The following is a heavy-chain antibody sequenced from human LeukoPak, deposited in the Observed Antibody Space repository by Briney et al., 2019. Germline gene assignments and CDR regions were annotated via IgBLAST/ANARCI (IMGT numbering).Heavy chain of an antibody. CDR2: ITNSGGGP. J-gene: IGHJ4*02. Sequence: GGSLRLSCAASGFTFSKYAMSWVRQAPGKGPEWVSGITNSGGGPSSADSVKGRFTISRDKSKNTLYLQMNSLRVEDTAVYYCAKDGRSSAPHWGQGTLVTVSS. CDR1: GFTFSKYA. D-gene: IGHD6-6*01. CDR3: AKDGRSSAPH. V-gene: IGHV3-23*01.